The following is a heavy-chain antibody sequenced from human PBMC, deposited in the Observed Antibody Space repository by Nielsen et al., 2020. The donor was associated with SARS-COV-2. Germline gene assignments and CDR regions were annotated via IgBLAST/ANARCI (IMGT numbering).Heavy chain of an antibody. Sequence: GESLKISCAASGFPFTSYPIHWVRQAPGKGLEWVAVISDDGSKKYYADSVKGRFTISRDNSKNTLYLQMNSLRAEDTAVYYCARGSVVMVRGYYYYGMDVWGQGTTVTVSS. D-gene: IGHD3-22*01. V-gene: IGHV3-30*04. CDR1: GFPFTSYP. J-gene: IGHJ6*02. CDR3: ARGSVVMVRGYYYYGMDV. CDR2: ISDDGSKK.